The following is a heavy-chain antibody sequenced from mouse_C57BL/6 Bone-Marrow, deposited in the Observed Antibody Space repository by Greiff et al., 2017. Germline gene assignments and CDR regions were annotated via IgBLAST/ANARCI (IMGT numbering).Heavy chain of an antibody. CDR1: GYSITSGYD. CDR3: ARGRGLRLAWFAY. J-gene: IGHJ3*01. V-gene: IGHV3-1*01. D-gene: IGHD2-4*01. CDR2: ISYSGST. Sequence: EVQLQQSGPGMVKPSQSLSLTCTVTGYSITSGYDWHWIRHFPGNKLEWMGYISYSGSTNYNPSLKSRISITHDTSKNHFFLKLNSVTTEDTATYYCARGRGLRLAWFAYWGQGTLVTVSA.